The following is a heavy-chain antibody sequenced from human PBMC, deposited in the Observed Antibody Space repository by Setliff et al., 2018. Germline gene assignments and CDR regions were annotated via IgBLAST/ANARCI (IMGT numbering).Heavy chain of an antibody. V-gene: IGHV1-46*01. Sequence: ASVKVSCKASGYTFTSHYMHWVRQAPGQGLEWMGGIIPILGIANYAQKFQGRVTMTRDTSTSTVYMELSSLRSEDTAVYYCARGSSGWYRSGGLDYWGQGTLVTVSS. D-gene: IGHD6-19*01. CDR1: GYTFTSHY. J-gene: IGHJ4*02. CDR2: IIPILGIA. CDR3: ARGSSGWYRSGGLDY.